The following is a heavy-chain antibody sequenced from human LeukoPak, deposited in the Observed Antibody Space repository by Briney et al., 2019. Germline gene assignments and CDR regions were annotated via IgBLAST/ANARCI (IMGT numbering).Heavy chain of an antibody. CDR3: VRDRTTVTVFDY. Sequence: GGSLRLSCAASGFSFSNYWMHWVRQAPGKGLVWVSRISTDGRTTSHADSVEGRFTIYRDNAKNKVSLQMNSLGDEDTAVYYCVRDRTTVTVFDYWGQGTLVTVSS. D-gene: IGHD4-17*01. CDR2: ISTDGRTT. V-gene: IGHV3-74*01. CDR1: GFSFSNYW. J-gene: IGHJ4*02.